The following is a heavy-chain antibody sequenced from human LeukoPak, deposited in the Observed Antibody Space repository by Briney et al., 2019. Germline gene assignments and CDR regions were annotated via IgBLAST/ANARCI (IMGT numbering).Heavy chain of an antibody. CDR1: GYTFTSYG. CDR2: ISAYNGNT. V-gene: IGHV1-18*01. J-gene: IGHJ4*02. D-gene: IGHD6-13*01. CDR3: ARDPSLHGHIAAASFDY. Sequence: GASVKVSCKASGYTFTSYGISWVRQAPGQGLEWMGWISAYNGNTNYAQKLQGRVTMTRDTSISTAYMELSRLRSDDTAVYYCARDPSLHGHIAAASFDYWGQGTLVTVSS.